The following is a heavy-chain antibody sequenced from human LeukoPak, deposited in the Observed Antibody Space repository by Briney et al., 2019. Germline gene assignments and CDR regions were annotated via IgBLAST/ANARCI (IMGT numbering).Heavy chain of an antibody. CDR3: ARGTPNPTYSNYGY. CDR2: INHSGST. D-gene: IGHD4-11*01. J-gene: IGHJ4*02. CDR1: GGSFSGYY. V-gene: IGHV4-34*01. Sequence: PSGTLSLTCAVYGGSFSGYYWSWIRQPPGKGLEWIGEINHSGSTNYNPSLKSRVTISVDTSKNQFSLKLSSVTAADTAVYYCARGTPNPTYSNYGYWGQGTLVTVSS.